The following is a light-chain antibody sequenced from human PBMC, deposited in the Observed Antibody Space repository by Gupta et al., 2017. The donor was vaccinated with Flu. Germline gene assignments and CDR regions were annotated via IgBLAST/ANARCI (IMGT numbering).Light chain of an antibody. Sequence: QQKPDQSPVLAIYQDSKRPSAIPERFSGSNSGNTATLTISGTQATDEADSYCHAGASSSVVCGGGATLTLL. CDR2: QDS. CDR3: HAGASSSVV. J-gene: IGLJ2*01. V-gene: IGLV3-1*01.